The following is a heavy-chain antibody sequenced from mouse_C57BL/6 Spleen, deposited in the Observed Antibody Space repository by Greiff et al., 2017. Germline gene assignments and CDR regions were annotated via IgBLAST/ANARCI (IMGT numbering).Heavy chain of an antibody. Sequence: VQLQQSGPELVKPGASVKISCKASGYSFTGYYMNWVKQSPEKSLEWIGEINPSTGGTTYNQKFKAKATLTVDKSSSTAYMQLKSLPSEDSAVYYCATNYYGSSWFAYWGQGTLVTVSA. CDR3: ATNYYGSSWFAY. D-gene: IGHD1-1*01. V-gene: IGHV1-42*01. CDR1: GYSFTGYY. CDR2: INPSTGGT. J-gene: IGHJ3*01.